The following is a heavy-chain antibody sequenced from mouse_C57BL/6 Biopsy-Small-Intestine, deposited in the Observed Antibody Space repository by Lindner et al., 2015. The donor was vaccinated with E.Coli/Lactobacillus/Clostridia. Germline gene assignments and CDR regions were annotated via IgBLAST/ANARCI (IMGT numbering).Heavy chain of an antibody. V-gene: IGHV1-62-2*01. J-gene: IGHJ2*01. Sequence: VQLQESGAELVKPGASVKLSCKASGYTFTAYAIHWVKQRSGQGLEWIGWFFPGSGNIKSNENFKDKATLTADKSSSTVYMDLSRLTSEDSAVYFCARHEEGIYYGNFYFDYWGQGTTLTVSS. D-gene: IGHD2-1*01. CDR1: GYTFTAYA. CDR2: FFPGSGNI. CDR3: ARHEEGIYYGNFYFDY.